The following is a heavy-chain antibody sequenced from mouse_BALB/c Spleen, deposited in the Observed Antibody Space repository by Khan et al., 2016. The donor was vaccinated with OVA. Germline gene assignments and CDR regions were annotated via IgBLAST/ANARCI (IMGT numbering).Heavy chain of an antibody. Sequence: QVQLKESGPGLVAPSQSLSITCTISGFSLTNYGIHWVSQPQGKGLEWLVVIWSDGSTTYNSGIKTRLSNSKDNSKSKGILKRHSLQIDDTAMYYCARQPYYHYYVMDYWGQGTSVTVTS. D-gene: IGHD2-10*01. CDR3: ARQPYYHYYVMDY. CDR2: IWSDGST. V-gene: IGHV2-6-1*01. J-gene: IGHJ4*01. CDR1: GFSLTNYG.